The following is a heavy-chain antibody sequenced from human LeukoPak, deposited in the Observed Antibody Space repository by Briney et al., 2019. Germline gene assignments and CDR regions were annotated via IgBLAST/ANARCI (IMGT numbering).Heavy chain of an antibody. CDR1: GGTFSSYA. D-gene: IGHD3-10*01. Sequence: ASVKVSCKASGGTFSSYAISWVRHAPGQGLEWVGGVIPIFGTANYAQKFQGRGTITADESTSTAYMELSSLRSEDTAVYYCARDSGSYAFDIWGQGTMVTVSS. J-gene: IGHJ3*02. V-gene: IGHV1-69*13. CDR2: VIPIFGTA. CDR3: ARDSGSYAFDI.